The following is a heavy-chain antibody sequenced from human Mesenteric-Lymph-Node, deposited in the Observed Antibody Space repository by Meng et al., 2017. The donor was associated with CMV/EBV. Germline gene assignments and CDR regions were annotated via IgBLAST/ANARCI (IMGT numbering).Heavy chain of an antibody. CDR2: ISSSSSYI. J-gene: IGHJ4*02. V-gene: IGHV3-21*01. D-gene: IGHD3-10*01. CDR3: ARDPQGGYYGSGSYSVY. Sequence: GESLKISCAASGFTFSSYSMNWVRQAPGKGLEWVSSISSSSSYIYYADSVKGRFTISRDNAKSSLYLQMNSLRAEDTAVYYCARDPQGGYYGSGSYSVYWGQGTLVTVSS. CDR1: GFTFSSYS.